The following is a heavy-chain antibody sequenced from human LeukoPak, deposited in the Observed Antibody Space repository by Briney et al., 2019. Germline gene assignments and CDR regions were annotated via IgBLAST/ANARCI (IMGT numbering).Heavy chain of an antibody. CDR1: GFTFSSYG. J-gene: IGHJ4*02. V-gene: IGHV3-30*02. Sequence: GGSLRLSCAASGFTFSSYGMHWVRQAPGKGLEWVAFIRYDGSNKYYADSVKGRFTISRDNAKNSLYLQMDSLRAEGTAVYYCARDRQWPSGSFDYWGQGSLVTVSS. D-gene: IGHD6-19*01. CDR2: IRYDGSNK. CDR3: ARDRQWPSGSFDY.